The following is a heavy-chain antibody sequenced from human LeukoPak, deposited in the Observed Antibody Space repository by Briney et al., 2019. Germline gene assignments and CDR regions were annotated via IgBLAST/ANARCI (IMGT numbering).Heavy chain of an antibody. V-gene: IGHV3-21*01. Sequence: GGSLRLSCATSGFTFSSYNMNWVRGAPGKGLEGVSSITGSGTYIYYAHSVKGRFTISRDNAKNSLYLQMNSLRAEDTAVYYCARGHVAYNWNYVDYWGQGPLVTVSS. CDR2: ITGSGTYI. CDR1: GFTFSSYN. D-gene: IGHD1-20*01. CDR3: ARGHVAYNWNYVDY. J-gene: IGHJ4*02.